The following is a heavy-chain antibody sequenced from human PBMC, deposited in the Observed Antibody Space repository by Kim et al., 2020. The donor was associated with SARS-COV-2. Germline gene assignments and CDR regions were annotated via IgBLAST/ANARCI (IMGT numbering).Heavy chain of an antibody. Sequence: GGSLRLSCAASGFTFSSYSMNWVRQAPGKGLEWVSSISSSSSYIYYADSVKGRFTISRDNAKNSLYLQMNSLRAEDTAVYYCARGGVGATPDAFDIWGQGTMVTVSS. CDR3: ARGGVGATPDAFDI. V-gene: IGHV3-21*01. CDR2: ISSSSSYI. D-gene: IGHD1-26*01. CDR1: GFTFSSYS. J-gene: IGHJ3*02.